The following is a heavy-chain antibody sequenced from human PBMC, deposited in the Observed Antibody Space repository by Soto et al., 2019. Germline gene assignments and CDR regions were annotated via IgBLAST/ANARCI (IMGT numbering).Heavy chain of an antibody. Sequence: ASVKVSCKASGYTFTSYYMHWVRQAPGQGLEWMGIINPSGGSTSYAQKFQGRVTMTRDTSTSTVYMELSSLRSEDTAVYYCAREGREDYYDSSGYVPTSRYYRLDVWGQGTTVTVSS. CDR2: INPSGGST. D-gene: IGHD3-22*01. V-gene: IGHV1-46*01. CDR1: GYTFTSYY. CDR3: AREGREDYYDSSGYVPTSRYYRLDV. J-gene: IGHJ6*02.